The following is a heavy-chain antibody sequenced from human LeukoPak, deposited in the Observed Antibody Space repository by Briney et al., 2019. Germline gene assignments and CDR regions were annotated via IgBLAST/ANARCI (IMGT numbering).Heavy chain of an antibody. Sequence: PSETLSLTCTVSGGSISSSRYYWGWIRQPPGKGLEWIGSIYYSGSTYYNPSLKSRVTISVDTSKNQFSLKLSSVTAADTAVYYCARPRSSSPLYWYFDLWGRGTLVTVSS. CDR2: IYYSGST. D-gene: IGHD6-13*01. J-gene: IGHJ2*01. V-gene: IGHV4-39*01. CDR1: GGSISSSRYY. CDR3: ARPRSSSPLYWYFDL.